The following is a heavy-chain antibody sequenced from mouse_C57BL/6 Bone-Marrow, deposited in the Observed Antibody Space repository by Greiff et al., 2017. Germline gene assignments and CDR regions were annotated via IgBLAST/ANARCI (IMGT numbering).Heavy chain of an antibody. CDR3: ARDYYGSEDYWYFDV. J-gene: IGHJ1*03. CDR2: INPSNGGT. Sequence: VQLQQPGTELLKPGASVKLSCKASGYTFTSYWMHWVKQRPGQGLEWIGNINPSNGGTNYNEKFKSKATLTVDKSSSTAYMQLSSLTSEDSAVYYCARDYYGSEDYWYFDVWGTGTTVTVSS. D-gene: IGHD1-1*01. CDR1: GYTFTSYW. V-gene: IGHV1-53*01.